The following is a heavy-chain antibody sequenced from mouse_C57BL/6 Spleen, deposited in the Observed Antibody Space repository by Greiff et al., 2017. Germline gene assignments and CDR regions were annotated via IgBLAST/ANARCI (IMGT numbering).Heavy chain of an antibody. V-gene: IGHV10-3*01. CDR3: VIHNYYGSSYVGYCDV. Sequence: EVKLVESGGGLVQPKGSLKLSCAASGFTFHTYAMHWVRQAPGKGLAWVARIRSKSSNYATYYADSVKDRFTSSRDDSHSMLYLQINNLKTEDTARYYCVIHNYYGSSYVGYCDVWGTGTTVTVSS. CDR1: GFTFHTYA. CDR2: IRSKSSNYAT. D-gene: IGHD1-1*01. J-gene: IGHJ1*03.